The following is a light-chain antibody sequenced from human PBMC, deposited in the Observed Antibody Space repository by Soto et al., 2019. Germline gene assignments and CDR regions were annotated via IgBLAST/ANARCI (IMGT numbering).Light chain of an antibody. CDR3: QQYGSSLTWT. V-gene: IGKV3-20*01. Sequence: EIVLTQSPGTLSLPPGERATLSCRASQSVSSSYLAWYQQKPGQAPRFLIYSASSRATGIPDRFSGSGSGTDFTLTISRLEPEDFAVYYCQQYGSSLTWTFGQGTKVDIK. CDR2: SAS. J-gene: IGKJ1*01. CDR1: QSVSSSY.